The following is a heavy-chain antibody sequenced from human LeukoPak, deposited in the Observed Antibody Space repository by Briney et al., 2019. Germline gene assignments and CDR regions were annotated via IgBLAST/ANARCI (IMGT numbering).Heavy chain of an antibody. CDR1: GGTFSSYA. J-gene: IGHJ4*02. CDR2: IIPFFDIT. D-gene: IGHD5/OR15-5a*01. V-gene: IGHV1-69*04. CDR3: ARADGTSYSLDENFDY. Sequence: SVKVSCKASGGTFSSYAINWVRQAPGQGLEWMGRIIPFFDITNYAQNFQGRVTITADKSTSTAYMELSGLRSEDTALYYCARADGTSYSLDENFDYWGQGTLVTVSS.